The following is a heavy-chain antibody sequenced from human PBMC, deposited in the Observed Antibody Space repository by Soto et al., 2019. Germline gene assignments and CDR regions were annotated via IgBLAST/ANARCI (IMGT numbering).Heavy chain of an antibody. D-gene: IGHD1-1*01. CDR3: VEGWNDF. CDR1: GFMFSSAW. V-gene: IGHV3-15*01. CDR2: IKSKKDGGAR. J-gene: IGHJ4*02. Sequence: EVQVVESGGDPVEPGGSLRLSCVTSGFMFSSAWMSWVRQAPGKGLEWVARIKSKKDGGARDYAAPVNGRFSISRDDSKSTVYLQMNSLRAEDTALYYCVEGWNDFWGQGTLVTVSS.